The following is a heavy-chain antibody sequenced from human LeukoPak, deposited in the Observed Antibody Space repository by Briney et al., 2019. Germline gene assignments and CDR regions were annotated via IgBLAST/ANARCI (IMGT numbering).Heavy chain of an antibody. CDR3: ARDGLSWGFDY. CDR2: IKEDGSET. Sequence: GGSLRLSCAASGFTFSNYWMTWVRQAPGKGLEWVANIKEDGSETYYVDSVKGRFTISKDNAKNSLYLQMNSLRAEDTAVYYCARDGLSWGFDYWGQGTLVTVSS. CDR1: GFTFSNYW. V-gene: IGHV3-7*01. D-gene: IGHD3-16*01. J-gene: IGHJ4*02.